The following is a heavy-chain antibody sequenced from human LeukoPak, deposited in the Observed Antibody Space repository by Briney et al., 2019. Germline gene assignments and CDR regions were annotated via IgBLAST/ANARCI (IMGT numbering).Heavy chain of an antibody. CDR3: AREGRDGYNNEVLFDY. V-gene: IGHV1-69*13. J-gene: IGHJ4*02. CDR1: GCSFINYA. D-gene: IGHD5-24*01. CDR2: IIPMFATA. Sequence: SVKVSCKASGCSFINYAISWVRQAPGQGLEWMGGIIPMFATANYAQKFQGRVTITADESTSTAYMELSRLRSEDTAVYYCAREGRDGYNNEVLFDYWGQGTLVTVSS.